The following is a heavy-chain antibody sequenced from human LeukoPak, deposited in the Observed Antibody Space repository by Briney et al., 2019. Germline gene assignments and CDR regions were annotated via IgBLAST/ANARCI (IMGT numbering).Heavy chain of an antibody. Sequence: GGSLRLSCAASGFTFSSYWMHWVRQAPGEGLVWVSRVKGDGSFTNYADSVYGRFSISRDNAKNTLFLHMRSLRAEDTAVYYCVRDGDDFNFDYWGQGNLVTVSS. J-gene: IGHJ4*02. CDR3: VRDGDDFNFDY. V-gene: IGHV3-74*01. D-gene: IGHD2-21*02. CDR2: VKGDGSFT. CDR1: GFTFSSYW.